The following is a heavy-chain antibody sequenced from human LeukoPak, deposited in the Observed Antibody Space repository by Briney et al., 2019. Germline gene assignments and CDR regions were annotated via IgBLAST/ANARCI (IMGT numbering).Heavy chain of an antibody. CDR2: INPSGGST. Sequence: ASVTVSFTASGYTFTIYYMHWVRQAPGQGLEWMGIINPSGGSTSYSQKFQGRVTMTRDTSTSTVYMELSSLRSEDTAVYYCARGHRGYSSHYFDYWGQGTLVTVSS. V-gene: IGHV1-46*01. D-gene: IGHD6-13*01. CDR3: ARGHRGYSSHYFDY. CDR1: GYTFTIYY. J-gene: IGHJ4*02.